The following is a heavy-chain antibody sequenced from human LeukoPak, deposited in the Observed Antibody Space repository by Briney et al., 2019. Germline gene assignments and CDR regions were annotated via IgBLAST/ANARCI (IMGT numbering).Heavy chain of an antibody. J-gene: IGHJ4*02. CDR1: GFTFSSYG. CDR3: ARDRTIGELVDY. D-gene: IGHD3-10*01. Sequence: GGSLRLSCAASGFTFSSYGMHWVRQAPGKGLEWVAFIRYDGSNKYYADSVKGRFTISRDNAKNSLYLQMNSLRAEDTAVYYCARDRTIGELVDYWGQGTLVTVSS. CDR2: IRYDGSNK. V-gene: IGHV3-30*02.